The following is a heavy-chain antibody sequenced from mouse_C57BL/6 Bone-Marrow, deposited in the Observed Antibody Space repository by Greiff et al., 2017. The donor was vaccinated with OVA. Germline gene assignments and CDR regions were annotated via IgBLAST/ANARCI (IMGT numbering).Heavy chain of an antibody. J-gene: IGHJ2*01. CDR2: ISGGGGNT. V-gene: IGHV5-9*01. D-gene: IGHD2-3*01. CDR3: VRWLLYYFDY. Sequence: EVKLMESGGGLVKPGGSLKLSCAASGFTFSSYTMSWVRQTPEKRLEWVATISGGGGNTYYPDSVKGRFTISRDNAKNTLYLQMSSLRSEDTALYYCVRWLLYYFDYWGQGTTLTVSS. CDR1: GFTFSSYT.